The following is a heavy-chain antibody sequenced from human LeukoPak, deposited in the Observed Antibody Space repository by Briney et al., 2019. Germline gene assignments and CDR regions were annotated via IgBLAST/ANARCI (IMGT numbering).Heavy chain of an antibody. J-gene: IGHJ4*02. V-gene: IGHV1-69*02. CDR1: GGTFISYT. CDR2: IIPILDIA. CDR3: ARRSRGSLSNSIAPADDY. D-gene: IGHD6-13*01. Sequence: SVKVSCKASGGTFISYTINWVRQAPGQGREWMGRIIPILDIATYAQKFQGRVTITADTSTSTAYMDLSGLKSEDTAVYYCARRSRGSLSNSIAPADDYWGQGTLVTVSS.